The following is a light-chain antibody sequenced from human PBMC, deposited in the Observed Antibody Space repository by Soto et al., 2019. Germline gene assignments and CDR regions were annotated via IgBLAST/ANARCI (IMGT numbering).Light chain of an antibody. CDR2: DVS. CDR3: SSYTSSSPRV. Sequence: QSALTQPASVSGSPGQSITISCTGTSSDVGGYNYVSWYQQHPGKAPKLMIYDVSNRPSGVSNRLSGSKSGNTASLTISGLQGEDEADYYCSSYTSSSPRVFGGGTKLTVL. J-gene: IGLJ3*02. V-gene: IGLV2-14*01. CDR1: SSDVGGYNY.